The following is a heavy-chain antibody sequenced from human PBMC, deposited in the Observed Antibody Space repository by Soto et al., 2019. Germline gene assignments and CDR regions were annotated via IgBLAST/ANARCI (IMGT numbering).Heavy chain of an antibody. J-gene: IGHJ4*02. CDR1: GFTFSIYT. D-gene: IGHD1-26*01. CDR3: AKDCTPDSRWDIDY. V-gene: IGHV3-23*01. CDR2: IYGNGRST. Sequence: EVQLLESGVGLVQPAGSLRLSCAASGFTFSIYTMSWFRQAPGKGLEWVSSIYGNGRSTFYSASVKGRFTISRDNSGNTVYLQMSSLRVEDTAIYYCAKDCTPDSRWDIDYWGQGSLVTVSS.